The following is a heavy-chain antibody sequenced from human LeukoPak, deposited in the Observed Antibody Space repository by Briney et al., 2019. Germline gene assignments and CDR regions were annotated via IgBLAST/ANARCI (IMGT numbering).Heavy chain of an antibody. J-gene: IGHJ4*02. CDR1: GGSISTYY. D-gene: IGHD4-23*01. CDR2: IYYTGST. V-gene: IGHV4-59*08. CDR3: ARSYYGGSHQYYFDY. Sequence: PETLSLTCTVSGGSISTYYWSWIRQPPGKGLEWIGYIYYTGSTNYNPSLESRVTISVDTSKNQFSLKLSSVTAADTAMYYCARSYYGGSHQYYFDYWGQGTLVTVSS.